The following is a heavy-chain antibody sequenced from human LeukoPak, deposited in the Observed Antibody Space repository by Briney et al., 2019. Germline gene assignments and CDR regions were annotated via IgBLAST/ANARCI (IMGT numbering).Heavy chain of an antibody. CDR2: IIPIFGTA. J-gene: IGHJ6*03. Sequence: GASVKVSCKASGGTFSSYAICWVRQAPGQGLEWMGRIIPIFGTANYAQKFQGRVTITTDESTSTAYMELSSLRSEDTAVYYCSRDLARGYSYGLHYMDVWGKGTTVTVSS. D-gene: IGHD5-18*01. CDR1: GGTFSSYA. CDR3: SRDLARGYSYGLHYMDV. V-gene: IGHV1-69*05.